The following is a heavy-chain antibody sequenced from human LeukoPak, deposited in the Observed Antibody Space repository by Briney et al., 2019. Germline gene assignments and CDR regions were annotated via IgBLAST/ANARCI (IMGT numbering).Heavy chain of an antibody. CDR1: GGSISSYY. CDR2: IYYSGST. J-gene: IGHJ6*03. Sequence: SETLSPTCTVSGGSISSYYWSWIRQPPGKGLEWIGYIYYSGSTNYNPSLKSRVTISVDTSKNQFSLKLSSVTAADTAVYYCARVTGTRRSDYYYYMDVWGKGTTVTVSS. D-gene: IGHD1-20*01. V-gene: IGHV4-59*01. CDR3: ARVTGTRRSDYYYYMDV.